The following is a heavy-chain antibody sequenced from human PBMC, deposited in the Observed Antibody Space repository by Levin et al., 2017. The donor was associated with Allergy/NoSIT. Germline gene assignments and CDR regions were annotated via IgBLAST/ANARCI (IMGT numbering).Heavy chain of an antibody. Sequence: GGSLRLSCAASGFTFSSYAMSWVRQAPGKGLEWVSAISGSGGSTYYADSVKGRFTISRDNSKNTLYLQMNSLRAEDTAVYYCAKGGYCSRTSCTAGYWGQGTLVTVSS. CDR3: AKGGYCSRTSCTAGY. CDR2: ISGSGGST. D-gene: IGHD2-2*01. J-gene: IGHJ4*02. V-gene: IGHV3-23*01. CDR1: GFTFSSYA.